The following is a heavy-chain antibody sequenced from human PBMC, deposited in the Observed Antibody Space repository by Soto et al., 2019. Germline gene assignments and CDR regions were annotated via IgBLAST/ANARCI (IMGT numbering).Heavy chain of an antibody. CDR2: IIPSSVTA. J-gene: IGHJ6*02. V-gene: IGHV1-69*01. D-gene: IGHD2-2*01. CDR1: GGTFSSYA. CDR3: ARSQGSSTSLEIYYYYYSGMDV. Sequence: QVQLVQSGAEVKKPGSSVKVSCKASGGTFSSYAISWVRQAPGQGLEWMGGIIPSSVTANYAQKFQGRVTITADESTSTAYMELSSLRSADTAVYYCARSQGSSTSLEIYYYYYSGMDVWGQGTTVTVYS.